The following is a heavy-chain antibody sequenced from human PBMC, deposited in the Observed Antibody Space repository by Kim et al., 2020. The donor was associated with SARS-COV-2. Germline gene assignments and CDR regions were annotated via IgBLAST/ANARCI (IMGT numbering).Heavy chain of an antibody. J-gene: IGHJ4*02. CDR1: GYTFTSYG. CDR3: ARAGYYYDSSGYYSYYFDY. Sequence: ASVKVSCKASGYTFTSYGISWVRQAPGQGLEWMGWIGAYNGNTNYAQKLQGRVTMTTDTSTSTAYMELRSLRSDDTAVYYCARAGYYYDSSGYYSYYFDYWGQGTLVTVSS. CDR2: IGAYNGNT. D-gene: IGHD3-22*01. V-gene: IGHV1-18*04.